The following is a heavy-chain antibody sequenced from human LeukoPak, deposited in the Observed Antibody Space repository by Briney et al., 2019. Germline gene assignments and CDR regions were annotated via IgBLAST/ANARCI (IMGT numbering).Heavy chain of an antibody. J-gene: IGHJ4*02. D-gene: IGHD4-17*01. V-gene: IGHV4-4*02. CDR3: GAGDSYYFDY. CDR1: GGSISSSNW. Sequence: SETLSLTCAVSGGSISSSNWWSWVRPPPGKGLEWIGEVYHSGSTNYNPSLKSRVTISIDKSNNQFSLKLSSVTAADTAVYYCGAGDSYYFDYWGQGTLVTVPS. CDR2: VYHSGST.